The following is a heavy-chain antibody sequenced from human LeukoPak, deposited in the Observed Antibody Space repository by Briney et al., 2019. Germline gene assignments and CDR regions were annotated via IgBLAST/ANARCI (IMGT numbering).Heavy chain of an antibody. Sequence: SETLSLTCAVYGGSFSGYYWSWIRQPPGKGLEWIGEINHSGSTNYNPSLKSRVTISVDTSKNQFSLKLSSVTAADTAVYYCARGLHYYDSRTTDPWGQGTLVTVSS. V-gene: IGHV4-34*01. D-gene: IGHD3-22*01. J-gene: IGHJ5*02. CDR1: GGSFSGYY. CDR3: ARGLHYYDSRTTDP. CDR2: INHSGST.